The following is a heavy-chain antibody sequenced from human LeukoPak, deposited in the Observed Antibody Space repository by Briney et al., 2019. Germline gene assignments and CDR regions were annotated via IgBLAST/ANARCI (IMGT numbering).Heavy chain of an antibody. J-gene: IGHJ4*02. CDR3: TRDGPPWWPPTY. D-gene: IGHD2-15*01. CDR2: IHSDGNK. CDR1: GFTVSSNY. Sequence: GGSQTLSCAVSGFTVSSNYMSWVRHAPGEGLEWVSIIHSDGNKESADSMKGRFTISRDHSKKPVYLQMKSPTIQEPACYFCTRDGPPWWPPTYWGQGTLVIVSS. V-gene: IGHV3-53*01.